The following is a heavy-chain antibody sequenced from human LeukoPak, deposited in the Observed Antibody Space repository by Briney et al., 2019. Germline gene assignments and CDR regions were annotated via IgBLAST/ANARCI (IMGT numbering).Heavy chain of an antibody. CDR3: ARADRVPSAPDP. V-gene: IGHV4-38-2*02. D-gene: IGHD2-2*01. Sequence: PSETLSLTCTVSGYSISSGYYWGWIRQPPGKGLEWIGSIYHSGSTYYNPSLKSRVTISVDTSKNQFSLKLSSVTAADTAVYYCARADRVPSAPDPWGQGTLVTVSS. J-gene: IGHJ5*02. CDR1: GYSISSGYY. CDR2: IYHSGST.